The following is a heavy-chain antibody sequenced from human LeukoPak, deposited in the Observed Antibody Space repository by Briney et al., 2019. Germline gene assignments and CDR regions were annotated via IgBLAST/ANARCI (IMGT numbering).Heavy chain of an antibody. CDR1: GGSISSSSYY. V-gene: IGHV4-39*01. CDR3: ARHYSSSWPLYYFDY. CDR2: IYYSGST. J-gene: IGHJ4*02. D-gene: IGHD6-13*01. Sequence: SETLSLTCTLSGGSISSSSYYWGWIRQPPGKGLEWIGRIYYSGSTYYNPSLKSRVTISLDTSKNQFSLKLSSVTAADTAVYYCARHYSSSWPLYYFDYWGQGTLVTVSS.